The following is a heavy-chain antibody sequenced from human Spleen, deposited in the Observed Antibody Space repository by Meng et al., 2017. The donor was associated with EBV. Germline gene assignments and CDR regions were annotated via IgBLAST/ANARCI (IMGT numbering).Heavy chain of an antibody. Sequence: QVQLQQWGAGRFRPSETLSSTCAVYGGSFSGYYWSWIRQPPGRGLEWIGEMDQSGSTNYSPSLKSRVTISVDTSKDQFSLNLNSVTAADTAVYYCARGSYCSGGVCFHYWGQGTLVTVSS. D-gene: IGHD2-8*02. CDR2: MDQSGST. CDR3: ARGSYCSGGVCFHY. CDR1: GGSFSGYY. J-gene: IGHJ4*02. V-gene: IGHV4-34*01.